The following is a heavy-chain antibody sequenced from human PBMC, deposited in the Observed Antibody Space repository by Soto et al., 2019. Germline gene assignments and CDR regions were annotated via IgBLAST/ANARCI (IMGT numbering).Heavy chain of an antibody. Sequence: EVQLLESGGGLVQPGGSLRLSCAASGFTFSSYAMSWVRQAPGKGLEWVSAISGSGGSTYYADSVKGRFTISRDNSKNPLYRKMNSLRAGDTAVNYCGKSPEGITMIVLTSTFASWGQGTLVTVSS. J-gene: IGHJ4*02. CDR1: GFTFSSYA. CDR2: ISGSGGST. D-gene: IGHD3-22*01. V-gene: IGHV3-23*01. CDR3: GKSPEGITMIVLTSTFAS.